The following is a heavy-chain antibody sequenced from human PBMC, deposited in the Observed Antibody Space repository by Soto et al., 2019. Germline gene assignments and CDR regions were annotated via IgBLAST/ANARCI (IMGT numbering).Heavy chain of an antibody. CDR2: TLYLSKWNH. CDR1: GASVSVDSAG. J-gene: IGHJ6*02. V-gene: IGHV6-1*01. D-gene: IGHD5-12*01. Sequence: SETLSLTCAISGASVSVDSAGWNWIRQSPSRGLEWLGRTLYLSKWNHDYATSVQGRISIEVDTSKNQFSLQLNSVTPEDTAVYYCVRGWLRSGMGVWGQGTTVTVSS. CDR3: VRGWLRSGMGV.